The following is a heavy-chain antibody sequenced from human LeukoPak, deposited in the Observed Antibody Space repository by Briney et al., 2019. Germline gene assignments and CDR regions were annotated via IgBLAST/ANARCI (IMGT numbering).Heavy chain of an antibody. Sequence: KSSETLSLTCTVSGGSISSGGYYWSWIRQHPGKGLEWIGYIYYSGSTYYNPSLKSRVTISVDTSKNQFSLKLSSVTAADTAVYHCARGYDSSGYYPGHFDYWGQGTLVTVSS. V-gene: IGHV4-31*03. CDR3: ARGYDSSGYYPGHFDY. CDR2: IYYSGST. J-gene: IGHJ4*02. CDR1: GGSISSGGYY. D-gene: IGHD3-22*01.